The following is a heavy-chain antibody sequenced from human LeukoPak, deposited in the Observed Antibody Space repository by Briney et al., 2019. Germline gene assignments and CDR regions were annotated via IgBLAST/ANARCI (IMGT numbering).Heavy chain of an antibody. D-gene: IGHD4-17*01. J-gene: IGHJ6*03. V-gene: IGHV4-4*09. Sequence: SETLSLTCTVSGGSISRYYWSWIRQPPGKGLEWIGYMSSSGSTNYNPSLKSRVSISVDTSKNQFSLKLSSVTAADTAVYYCARLGTYGDDTYYMDVWGKGTTVTVSS. CDR3: ARLGTYGDDTYYMDV. CDR1: GGSISRYY. CDR2: MSSSGST.